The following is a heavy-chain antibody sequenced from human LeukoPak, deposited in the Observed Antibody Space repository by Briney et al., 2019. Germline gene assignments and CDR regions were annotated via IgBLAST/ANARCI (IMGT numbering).Heavy chain of an antibody. CDR2: ITSSSRTI. J-gene: IGHJ4*02. D-gene: IGHD4-23*01. Sequence: GGSLRLSCVASGFIFSSSEMNWVRQAPGKGLECISYITSSSRTIWYADSVKGRFTISRDNAENSLYLQMNGLRDDDTAVYYCARIPHPSPVGYWGQGTLVTVSS. V-gene: IGHV3-48*03. CDR1: GFIFSSSE. CDR3: ARIPHPSPVGY.